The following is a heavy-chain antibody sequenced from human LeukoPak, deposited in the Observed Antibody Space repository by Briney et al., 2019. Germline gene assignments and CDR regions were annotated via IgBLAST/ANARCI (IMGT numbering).Heavy chain of an antibody. Sequence: ASVKVSCKASGYTFTDYYMHWVRQAPGQGLEWMAWINPNSGGTNYAQRFQGRVTMTRDTSISTAYMELSRLRSDDTAVYYCARVRTKDAFDVWGQGTMVTVSS. CDR2: INPNSGGT. D-gene: IGHD2-8*01. V-gene: IGHV1-2*02. CDR3: ARVRTKDAFDV. CDR1: GYTFTDYY. J-gene: IGHJ3*01.